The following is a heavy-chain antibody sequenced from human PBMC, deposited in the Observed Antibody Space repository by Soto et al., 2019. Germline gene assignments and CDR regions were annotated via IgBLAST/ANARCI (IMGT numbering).Heavy chain of an antibody. D-gene: IGHD1-26*01. J-gene: IGHJ4*02. CDR2: TYYRSKWYH. CDR1: GYSVSGKSAS. V-gene: IGHV6-1*01. Sequence: SQTLSLPCAISGYSVSGKSASWNVSRDSPSRGLEWLGRTYYRSKWYHEYAVSVKSRITINPDTSKTQFSLQLNSVTPEDTAVYYCARSGNVGAIDYWGQGTLVTVSS. CDR3: ARSGNVGAIDY.